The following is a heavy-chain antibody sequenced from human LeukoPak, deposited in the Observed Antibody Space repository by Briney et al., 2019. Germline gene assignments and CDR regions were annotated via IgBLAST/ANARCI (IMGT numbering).Heavy chain of an antibody. J-gene: IGHJ4*02. D-gene: IGHD2-8*01. V-gene: IGHV4-34*01. Sequence: PSETLSLTCAVYGGSFSGYYWSWIRQPPGKGLEWIGEINHSGSTNYNPSLKSRVTISVDTSKNQFSLKLRSVTAADTAVYYCARGLSYCTNGVCSTPYFDYWGQGTLVTVSS. CDR1: GGSFSGYY. CDR3: ARGLSYCTNGVCSTPYFDY. CDR2: INHSGST.